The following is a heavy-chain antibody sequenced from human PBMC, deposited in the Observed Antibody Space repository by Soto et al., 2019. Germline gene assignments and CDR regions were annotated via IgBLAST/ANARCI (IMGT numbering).Heavy chain of an antibody. V-gene: IGHV4-34*01. CDR3: ARGRRDHWFDP. J-gene: IGHJ5*02. CDR1: GGSFSGYY. Sequence: QVQLQRWGAGLLKPSETLSLTCAVYGGSFSGYYWSWIRQPPGKGLEWIGEINHSGSTNYNPSLKSRVTISVDTSKNQFSLKLSSVTAADTAVYYCARGRRDHWFDPWGQGTLVTVSS. CDR2: INHSGST.